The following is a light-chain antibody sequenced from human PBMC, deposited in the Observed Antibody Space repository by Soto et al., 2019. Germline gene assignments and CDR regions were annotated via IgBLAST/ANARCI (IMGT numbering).Light chain of an antibody. CDR3: QQHNQWPIT. CDR1: QSAGNF. J-gene: IGKJ5*01. V-gene: IGKV3D-15*01. CDR2: YIS. Sequence: EIVMRQSPATLSVSPGETASLSCRASQSAGNFLAWYQQKPGQAPRLLIYYISTRATGIPARFSGSGSGTEFTLTINSLQSEDSAVYYCQQHNQWPITFGQGTRLQI.